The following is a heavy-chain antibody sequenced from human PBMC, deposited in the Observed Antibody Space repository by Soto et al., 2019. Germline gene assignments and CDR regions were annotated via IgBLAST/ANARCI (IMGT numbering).Heavy chain of an antibody. CDR1: GGSISSTCYF. CDR2: IYYSGST. D-gene: IGHD6-13*01. J-gene: IGHJ6*03. CDR3: LSSSWYGGGYYYMDV. V-gene: IGHV4-39*01. Sequence: SETLSLTCPVSGGSISSTCYFWGWIRQPPGKGLECIGIIYYSGSTYYNPSLKSRVTISVDTSKNQFSLKLSSVTAADTAVYYCLSSSWYGGGYYYMDVWGKGTTVTVSS.